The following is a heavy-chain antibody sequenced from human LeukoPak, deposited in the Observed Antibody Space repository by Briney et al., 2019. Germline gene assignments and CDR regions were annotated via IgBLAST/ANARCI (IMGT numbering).Heavy chain of an antibody. Sequence: GASVKVSCKASGYTFTDYYIHWVRQAPGQGLEWMGRINPNSGLTNYVQKFQDRVTMTRDTSISTAYMELYRLRSDDTAVYYCARDPYRAPAAFSPTYWGQGTLVTVSS. J-gene: IGHJ4*02. CDR1: GYTFTDYY. CDR3: ARDPYRAPAAFSPTY. CDR2: INPNSGLT. V-gene: IGHV1-2*06. D-gene: IGHD6-13*01.